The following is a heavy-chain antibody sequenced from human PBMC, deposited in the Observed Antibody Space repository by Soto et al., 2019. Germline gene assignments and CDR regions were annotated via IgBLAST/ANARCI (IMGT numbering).Heavy chain of an antibody. V-gene: IGHV4-59*01. J-gene: IGHJ5*02. CDR1: GGSMSGYY. D-gene: IGHD6-13*01. CDR3: AKGGRIAAAATGFDP. Sequence: PSETLSLTCTVSGGSMSGYYWSWIRQAPGKELELVAYIHYSGSANYNPSLKSRVTISVDTSKNQFSLKMNSVTDADTAVYYCAKGGRIAAAATGFDPWGQGPPVTVS. CDR2: IHYSGSA.